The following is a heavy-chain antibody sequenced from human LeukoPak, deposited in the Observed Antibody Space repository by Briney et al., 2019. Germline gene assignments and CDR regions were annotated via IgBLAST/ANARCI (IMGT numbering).Heavy chain of an antibody. V-gene: IGHV3-33*01. CDR2: IWYDGSNK. J-gene: IGHJ4*02. CDR1: GFTFSSYG. Sequence: PGGSLRLSCAASGFTFSSYGMHWVRQAPGKGLEWVAVIWYDGSNKYYADSVKGRFAISRDNSKNTPYLQMNSLRAEDTAVYYCAGAQWLVLDYWGQGTLVTVSS. D-gene: IGHD6-19*01. CDR3: AGAQWLVLDY.